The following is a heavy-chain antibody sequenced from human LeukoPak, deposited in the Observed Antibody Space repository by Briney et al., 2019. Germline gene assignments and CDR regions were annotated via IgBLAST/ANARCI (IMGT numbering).Heavy chain of an antibody. CDR3: AKEANHCSSRHYGY. V-gene: IGHV3-30*18. D-gene: IGHD1-14*01. J-gene: IGHJ4*02. CDR1: GFTFNNYG. CDR2: ISCDGGTQ. Sequence: RTGGSLRLSCAASGFTFNNYGMHWVRQTPGKGLEWVTVISCDGGTQYYADSVKGRFTISRDDSKNTLYLQMNSLRAEDTAVYYCAKEANHCSSRHYGYWGQGILVTVSS.